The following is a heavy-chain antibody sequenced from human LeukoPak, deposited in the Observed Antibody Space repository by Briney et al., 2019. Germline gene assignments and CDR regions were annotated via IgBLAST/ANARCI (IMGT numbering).Heavy chain of an antibody. CDR1: GYTFTSYG. CDR3: ARDVGRSYDLDY. V-gene: IGHV1-18*01. J-gene: IGHJ4*02. Sequence: AAVKVSCKASGYTFTSYGISWVRQAPGQGLEWMGWISAYNGNTDYAQSLQGRVTMTIDTSTSTVYMELRSLRSDDTAVYYCARDVGRSYDLDYWGQGTLVTVSS. CDR2: ISAYNGNT. D-gene: IGHD3-16*01.